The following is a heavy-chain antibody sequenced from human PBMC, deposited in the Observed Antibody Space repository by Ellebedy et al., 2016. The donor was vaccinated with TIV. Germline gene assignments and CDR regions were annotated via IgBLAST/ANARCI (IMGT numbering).Heavy chain of an antibody. D-gene: IGHD4-11*01. CDR1: GYTFTGYY. CDR3: ARVGGTVTTFYYGMDV. J-gene: IGHJ6*02. V-gene: IGHV1-2*04. Sequence: ASVKVSXXASGYTFTGYYMHWVRQAPGQGLEWMGWINPNSGGTNYAQKFQGWVTMTRDTSISTAYMELSRLRSDDTAVYYCARVGGTVTTFYYGMDVWGQGTTVTVSS. CDR2: INPNSGGT.